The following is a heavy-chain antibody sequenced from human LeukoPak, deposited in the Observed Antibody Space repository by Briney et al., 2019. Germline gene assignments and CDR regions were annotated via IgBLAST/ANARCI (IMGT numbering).Heavy chain of an antibody. V-gene: IGHV1-46*01. CDR2: INPSGGST. CDR1: GYTFTSYY. CDR3: ARDIISSGSTVTETFDY. D-gene: IGHD4-17*01. J-gene: IGHJ4*02. Sequence: ASVKVSCKASGYTFTSYYMHWVRQAPGQGLEWMGIINPSGGSTGYAQKFQGRVTLTRDTSTSTVYMELSSLRSEDTAVYYCARDIISSGSTVTETFDYWGQGTLVTVSS.